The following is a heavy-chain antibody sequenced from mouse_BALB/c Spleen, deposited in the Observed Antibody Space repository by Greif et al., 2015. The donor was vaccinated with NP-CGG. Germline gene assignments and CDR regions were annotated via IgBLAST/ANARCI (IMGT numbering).Heavy chain of an antibody. V-gene: IGHV1-61*01. CDR2: IHLSDSET. J-gene: IGHJ1*01. D-gene: IGHD1-1*02. CDR1: GYSFTSYW. Sequence: QVQLQQSGAELVRPGASVKLSCKASGYSFTSYWMNWVKQRPGQGLEWIGMIHLSDSETRFNQKFKDKATLTVDKSSSTAYVQPSSPTSEDSAVYYFARNDGGYYGYFDVWGAGTTVTVSS. CDR3: ARNDGGYYGYFDV.